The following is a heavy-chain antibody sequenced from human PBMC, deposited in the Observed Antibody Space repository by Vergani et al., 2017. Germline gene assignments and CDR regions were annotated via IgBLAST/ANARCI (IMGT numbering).Heavy chain of an antibody. D-gene: IGHD6-13*01. CDR2: INPSGGST. Sequence: QVQLVQSGAEVKKPGSSVKVSCKASGGTFTSYNMHWVRQAPGQGLEGMGMINPSGGSTSYAQKSQGRVTMTRDTSTSTVYMELSSLRSEDTAVYYCASAPQEGGSWYTFDYWGQGTLVTVSS. CDR3: ASAPQEGGSWYTFDY. V-gene: IGHV1-46*01. J-gene: IGHJ4*02. CDR1: GGTFTSYN.